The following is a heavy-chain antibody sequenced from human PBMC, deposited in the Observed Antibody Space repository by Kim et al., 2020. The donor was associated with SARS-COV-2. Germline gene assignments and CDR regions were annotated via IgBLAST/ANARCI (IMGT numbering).Heavy chain of an antibody. V-gene: IGHV7-4-1*02. Sequence: ASVKVSCKASGYTFTSYAMNWVRQAPGQGLEWMGWINTNTGNPTYAQGFTGRFVFSLDTSVSTAYLQISSLKAEDTAVYYCARAQKTKYYDSSGYFAYWGQGTLVTVSS. J-gene: IGHJ4*02. CDR1: GYTFTSYA. D-gene: IGHD3-22*01. CDR2: INTNTGNP. CDR3: ARAQKTKYYDSSGYFAY.